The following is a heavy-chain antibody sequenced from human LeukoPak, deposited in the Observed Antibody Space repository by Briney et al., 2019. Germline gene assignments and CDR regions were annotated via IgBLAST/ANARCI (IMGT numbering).Heavy chain of an antibody. V-gene: IGHV4-34*01. CDR3: ARTAGYYRLWDY. Sequence: PSETLSLTCAVYGGSFSGYYWSWIRQPPGKGLEWIGEINHSGSTNYNPSLKSRVTISVDTSKNQFSLKLSSVTAADTAVYYCARTAGYYRLWDYWGQGTLVTVSS. D-gene: IGHD3-9*01. CDR2: INHSGST. J-gene: IGHJ4*02. CDR1: GGSFSGYY.